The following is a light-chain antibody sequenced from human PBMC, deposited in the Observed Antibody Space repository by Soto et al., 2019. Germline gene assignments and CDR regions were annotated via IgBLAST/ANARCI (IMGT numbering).Light chain of an antibody. Sequence: ENVLTQSPGTLSLSPGERATLSCRASQSVSSNYLAWYQQKPGQAPRLLIHAASSGDTGIPDRFSGSGSGTDFTLTIPRLEPEDFAVYYCQQYGTSPLTFGPGTRVDMK. CDR1: QSVSSNY. CDR2: AAS. V-gene: IGKV3-20*01. CDR3: QQYGTSPLT. J-gene: IGKJ3*01.